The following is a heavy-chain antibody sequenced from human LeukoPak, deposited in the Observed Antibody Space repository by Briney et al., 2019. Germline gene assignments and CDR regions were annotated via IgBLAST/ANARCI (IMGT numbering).Heavy chain of an antibody. Sequence: GGSLRLSCAASGFAFSSSWMTWVRQAPGKGLEWVANIKQDGSKKSYVDSVKGRFTISRDNAKNSLYLQMNSLRAEDTAIYYCTRVGYIDEGIDYWGQGTLVTVSS. J-gene: IGHJ4*02. CDR2: IKQDGSKK. V-gene: IGHV3-7*04. CDR1: GFAFSSSW. CDR3: TRVGYIDEGIDY. D-gene: IGHD5-24*01.